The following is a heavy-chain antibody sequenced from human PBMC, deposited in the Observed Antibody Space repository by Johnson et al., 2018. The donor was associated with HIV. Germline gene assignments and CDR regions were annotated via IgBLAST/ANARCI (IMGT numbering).Heavy chain of an antibody. D-gene: IGHD1-1*01. CDR3: AKDRGLERRERAFDI. CDR2: ISGTGDNT. Sequence: EVQLVESGGGVVQPGRSLRLSCAASGFTFSSYAMHWVHQVPGKGLEWVAGISGTGDNTYYADSVKGRFTISRENSKNTVYLQMNSLRAEDTALYYCAKDRGLERRERAFDIWGQGTMVTVSS. J-gene: IGHJ3*02. V-gene: IGHV3-23*04. CDR1: GFTFSSYA.